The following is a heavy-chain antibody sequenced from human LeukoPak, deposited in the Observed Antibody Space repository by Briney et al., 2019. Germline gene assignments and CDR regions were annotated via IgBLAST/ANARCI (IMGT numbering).Heavy chain of an antibody. CDR2: IYYSGST. Sequence: PSETLSLTCTVSGGSISSYYWSWIRQPPGKGLEWIGYIYYSGSTNYNPSLKSRVTISVDTSKNQFSLKLSSVTAADTAVYYCARHEGSGYPWAPENAFDIWGQGTMVTVSS. D-gene: IGHD3-22*01. CDR3: ARHEGSGYPWAPENAFDI. J-gene: IGHJ3*02. V-gene: IGHV4-59*08. CDR1: GGSISSYY.